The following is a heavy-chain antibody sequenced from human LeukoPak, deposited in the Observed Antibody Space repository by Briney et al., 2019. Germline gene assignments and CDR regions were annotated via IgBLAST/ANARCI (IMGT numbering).Heavy chain of an antibody. CDR2: ISRSGGNI. CDR1: GFSFSSYE. V-gene: IGHV3-48*03. Sequence: SGGSLRLSCAASGFSFSSYEMIWVRQAPGKGLEWISYISRSGGNIYYADSVKGRCTISRDNAKNSLCLQTNSLRVEDTAVYYCARANTIFGVEPDYYFDYWGQGTLVSVSS. D-gene: IGHD3-3*01. CDR3: ARANTIFGVEPDYYFDY. J-gene: IGHJ4*02.